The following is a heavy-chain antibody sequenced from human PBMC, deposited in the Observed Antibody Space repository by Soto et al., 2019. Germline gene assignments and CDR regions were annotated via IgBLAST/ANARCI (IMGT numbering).Heavy chain of an antibody. D-gene: IGHD2-21*02. V-gene: IGHV1-69*01. CDR1: GGTFSSYA. CDR3: ARESVVVTDKSTSWFDP. J-gene: IGHJ5*02. CDR2: IIPIFGTA. Sequence: QVQLVQSGAEVKKPGSSVKVSCKASGGTFSSYAISWVRQAPGQGLEWMGGIIPIFGTANYAQKFQGRVTITADESTSPAYMELSSLRSEDTAVYYCARESVVVTDKSTSWFDPWGQGTLVTVSS.